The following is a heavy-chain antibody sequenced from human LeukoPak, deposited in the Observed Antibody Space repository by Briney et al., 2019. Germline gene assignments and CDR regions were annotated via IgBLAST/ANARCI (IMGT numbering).Heavy chain of an antibody. D-gene: IGHD6-19*01. CDR3: ARWYSSGWYSDY. CDR2: VSGMSEYI. J-gene: IGHJ4*02. V-gene: IGHV3-21*06. Sequence: PGGSLRLSCAASGFSFSTYSMIWVRQAPGKGLEWVSSVSGMSEYIYYADSVRGRFTISRDNAKNTVYLQMNSLRAEDTAVYYCARWYSSGWYSDYWGQGTLVTVSS. CDR1: GFSFSTYS.